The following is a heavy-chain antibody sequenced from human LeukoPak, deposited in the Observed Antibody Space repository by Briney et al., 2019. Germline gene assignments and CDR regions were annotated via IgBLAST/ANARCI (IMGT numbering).Heavy chain of an antibody. Sequence: GESLKISCKGSGYNFISYWIGWVRQMPGKGLEWMGIIYPGDSDTRYSPSFQGQVTISADKSISTAYLQWSSLKASGTAMYYCARPVDSSSSSFDYWGQGTLVTVSS. V-gene: IGHV5-51*01. J-gene: IGHJ4*02. CDR3: ARPVDSSSSSFDY. D-gene: IGHD6-6*01. CDR2: IYPGDSDT. CDR1: GYNFISYW.